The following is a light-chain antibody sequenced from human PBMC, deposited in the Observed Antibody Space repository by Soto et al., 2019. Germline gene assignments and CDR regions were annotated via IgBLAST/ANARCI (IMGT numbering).Light chain of an antibody. Sequence: QSALTQPASVSGSPGQSITISCTGTSSDVGGCNYVSWYQQHPGKAPTLMIYDVSNRPSGVSNRFSGSKSGNTASLTISGLQAEDEADYYCSSYTSSSTLAVFGGGTKVTVL. CDR1: SSDVGGCNY. V-gene: IGLV2-14*01. CDR3: SSYTSSSTLAV. CDR2: DVS. J-gene: IGLJ2*01.